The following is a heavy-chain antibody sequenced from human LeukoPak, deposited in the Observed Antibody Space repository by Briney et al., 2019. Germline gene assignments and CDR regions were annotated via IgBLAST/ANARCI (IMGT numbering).Heavy chain of an antibody. Sequence: GASVKVSCKASGYTFTKYVVHWVRQAPGQRPEWMGWINAGNGGTKYSQNFQDRVTITRDTSANTAYMELSSQTSEDTALYYCARDDCGDTCYPGGYWGQGTLVTVSS. CDR1: GYTFTKYV. D-gene: IGHD2-21*01. CDR3: ARDDCGDTCYPGGY. J-gene: IGHJ4*02. V-gene: IGHV1-3*01. CDR2: INAGNGGT.